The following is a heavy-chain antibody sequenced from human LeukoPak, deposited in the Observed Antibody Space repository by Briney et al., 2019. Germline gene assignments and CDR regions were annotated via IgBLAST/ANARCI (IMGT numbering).Heavy chain of an antibody. Sequence: SETLSLTCTVSGGSVSSGSNYWSWIRQPPGKGLEWIGCIDYSGSTNYNPSLKSRVTISVDTSKNQFSLKLRSVTAADTAVYYCARDIGDYGRKWFAPWGQGYPVTVSS. CDR3: ARDIGDYGRKWFAP. V-gene: IGHV4-61*01. D-gene: IGHD4-17*01. J-gene: IGHJ5*02. CDR2: IDYSGST. CDR1: GGSVSSGSNY.